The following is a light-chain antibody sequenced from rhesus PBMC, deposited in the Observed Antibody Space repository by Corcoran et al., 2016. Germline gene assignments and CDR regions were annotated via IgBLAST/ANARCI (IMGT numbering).Light chain of an antibody. CDR2: DAS. J-gene: IGKJ2*01. CDR3: QQYNNWNS. Sequence: ETVVTQSPATLSLSPGERATLSCRASQSVGSNLAWYQQKPGQAPKLLIYDASSRATGIPDRSSGSGSGTKFPLTISSLEPEDVGVYYCQQYNNWNSFGQGTKVEIK. CDR1: QSVGSN. V-gene: IGKV3-42*02.